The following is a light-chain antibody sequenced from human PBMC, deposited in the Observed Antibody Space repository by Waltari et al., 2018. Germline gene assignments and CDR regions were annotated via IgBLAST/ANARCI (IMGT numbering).Light chain of an antibody. J-gene: IGKJ4*01. CDR3: QQTSTFPVT. CDR1: QGISNW. Sequence: DIQMTQSPSSVSASVGYRVTITCRASQGISNWLAWYQQKPGKAPNLLVYSASNLQSGVPSRFSGSGSGTDFTLTISSLQPEDFATYYCQQTSTFPVTFGGGTEVEF. CDR2: SAS. V-gene: IGKV1-12*01.